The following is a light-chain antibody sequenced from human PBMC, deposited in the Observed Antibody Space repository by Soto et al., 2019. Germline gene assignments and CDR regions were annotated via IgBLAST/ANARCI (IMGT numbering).Light chain of an antibody. CDR3: SSYTTTSSFEV. CDR1: GSDIAGFNS. Sequence: QSALTQPASVSGSPGQSITTSCSGTGSDIAGFNSVSWYQQHTGKAPKLLIYEVSNRPSGVSNRFSGSKSGDTASLTISGLQAEDEASYYCSSYTTTSSFEVFGGGTKLTVL. J-gene: IGLJ3*02. V-gene: IGLV2-14*01. CDR2: EVS.